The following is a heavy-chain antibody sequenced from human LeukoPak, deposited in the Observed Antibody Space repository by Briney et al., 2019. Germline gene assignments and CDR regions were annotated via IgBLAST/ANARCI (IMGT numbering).Heavy chain of an antibody. CDR2: VYHSGST. V-gene: IGHV4-38-2*02. Sequence: SETLSLTCAVSGYSLSSGYYWGWIRQPPGKGLEWIGSVYHSGSTYYNPSLKSRVTISVGTSKNQFSLKLSSVTAADTAVYYCARDYYDSSGYFVNDAFDIWGQGTMVTVSS. CDR1: GYSLSSGYY. J-gene: IGHJ3*02. D-gene: IGHD3-22*01. CDR3: ARDYYDSSGYFVNDAFDI.